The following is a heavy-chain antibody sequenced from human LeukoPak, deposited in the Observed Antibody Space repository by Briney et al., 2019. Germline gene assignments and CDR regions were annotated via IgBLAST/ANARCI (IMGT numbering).Heavy chain of an antibody. V-gene: IGHV4-59*01. CDR3: ARGQGSGSSWAFDY. CDR2: IHYSEST. Sequence: SETLSLTCSVSGDSISSYSWSWIRQPPGKGLECIGYIHYSESTTYNPSLKSLVTISADPSKHQLSLSISYVTAADTAVYYCARGQGSGSSWAFDYWGQGTLVTVSS. D-gene: IGHD1-26*01. CDR1: GDSISSYS. J-gene: IGHJ4*02.